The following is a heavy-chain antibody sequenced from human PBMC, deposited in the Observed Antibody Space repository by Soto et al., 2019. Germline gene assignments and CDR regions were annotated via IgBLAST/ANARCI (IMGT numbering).Heavy chain of an antibody. CDR3: ARAAQYYDFWSGYPPNWFDP. CDR1: GGTFSSYA. D-gene: IGHD3-3*01. J-gene: IGHJ5*02. CDR2: IIPIFGTA. V-gene: IGHV1-69*01. Sequence: QVQLVQSGAEVKKPGSSVKVSCKASGGTFSSYAISWVRQAPGQGLEWMGGIIPIFGTANYAQKFQGRVTITADESTSTAYMELSSLRSEDTAVYDCARAAQYYDFWSGYPPNWFDPWGQGTLVTVSS.